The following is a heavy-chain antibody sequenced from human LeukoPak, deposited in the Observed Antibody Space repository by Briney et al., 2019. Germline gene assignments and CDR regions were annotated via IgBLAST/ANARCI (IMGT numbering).Heavy chain of an antibody. CDR3: ARGRAWYSSGWYEGMDFDY. Sequence: PSETLSLTCTVSGASVSNYYWSWIRQPPGKGLEWIGYFSYSGSTNYNPSLKSRVTISVDTSKNQFSLKLSSVTAADTAVYYCARGRAWYSSGWYEGMDFDYWGQGTLVTVSS. CDR2: FSYSGST. J-gene: IGHJ4*02. D-gene: IGHD6-19*01. V-gene: IGHV4-59*02. CDR1: GASVSNYY.